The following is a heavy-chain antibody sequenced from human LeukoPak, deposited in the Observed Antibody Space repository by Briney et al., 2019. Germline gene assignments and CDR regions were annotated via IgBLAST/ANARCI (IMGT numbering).Heavy chain of an antibody. CDR2: ISDSGGGA. Sequence: AGGSLRLSCAASGFTFSSYAMSWVRQAPEKGLEWVSTISDSGGGAYYADSVKGRFTISRDNSKNTLYLQMNSLRAEDTAVYYCAKAVAGTLDYWGQGTLVTVSS. CDR3: AKAVAGTLDY. J-gene: IGHJ4*02. CDR1: GFTFSSYA. D-gene: IGHD6-19*01. V-gene: IGHV3-23*01.